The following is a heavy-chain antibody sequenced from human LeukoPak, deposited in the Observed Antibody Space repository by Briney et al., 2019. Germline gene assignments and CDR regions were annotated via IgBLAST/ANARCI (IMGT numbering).Heavy chain of an antibody. Sequence: GGSLRLSCGASGFMFRNYAMTWVRQGPGKGLEWVAGISGSGDTTNYEESVRGRFTISRDNAQNMLYLEMNSLRGDDTAVYYCGKDRSFWNGADPDFWGQGTLVTVSS. CDR1: GFMFRNYA. J-gene: IGHJ4*02. CDR3: GKDRSFWNGADPDF. D-gene: IGHD3-3*01. V-gene: IGHV3-23*01. CDR2: ISGSGDTT.